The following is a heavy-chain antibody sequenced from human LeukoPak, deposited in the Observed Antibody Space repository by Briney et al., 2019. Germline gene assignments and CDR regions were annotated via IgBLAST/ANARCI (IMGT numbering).Heavy chain of an antibody. CDR3: TTAVVRGLNAFDI. D-gene: IGHD3-10*01. CDR1: GFTFSSYA. CDR2: ISYDGSNK. V-gene: IGHV3-30-3*01. Sequence: GGSLRLSCAASGFTFSSYAMHWVRQAPGKGLEWVAVISYDGSNKYYADSVKGRFTISRDNAKNSLYLQMNSLRAEDTAVYYCTTAVVRGLNAFDIWGRGTMVTVSS. J-gene: IGHJ3*02.